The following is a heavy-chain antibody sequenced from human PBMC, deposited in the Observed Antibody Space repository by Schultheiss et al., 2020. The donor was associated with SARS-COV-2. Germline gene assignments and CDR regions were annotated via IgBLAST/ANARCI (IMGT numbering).Heavy chain of an antibody. D-gene: IGHD1-26*01. Sequence: GSLRLSCAASGFTFSSYWMRWVRQAPGKGLEWVANIKQDGSEKYYVDSVKGRFTISRDNSKNTLYLQMNSLRAEDTAVYYCAKDSGSYYDDYFDYWGQGTLVTVSS. CDR1: GFTFSSYW. CDR2: IKQDGSEK. J-gene: IGHJ4*02. CDR3: AKDSGSYYDDYFDY. V-gene: IGHV3-7*03.